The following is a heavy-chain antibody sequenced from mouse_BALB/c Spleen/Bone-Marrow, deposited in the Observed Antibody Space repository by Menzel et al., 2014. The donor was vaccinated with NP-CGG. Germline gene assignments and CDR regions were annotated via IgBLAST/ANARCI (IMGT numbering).Heavy chain of an antibody. CDR3: ARGIFLYGNFLLDY. D-gene: IGHD2-10*02. CDR1: GFNIKDTY. V-gene: IGHV14-3*02. Sequence: EVQLQQSGAELVKPGASVKLPCTASGFNIKDTYMHWVKQRPEQGLEWIGRIDPANGNTKYDPKFQGKATITADTSSSTAYLQLSSLTSEDTAVYYCARGIFLYGNFLLDYWGQGTSVTVSS. CDR2: IDPANGNT. J-gene: IGHJ4*01.